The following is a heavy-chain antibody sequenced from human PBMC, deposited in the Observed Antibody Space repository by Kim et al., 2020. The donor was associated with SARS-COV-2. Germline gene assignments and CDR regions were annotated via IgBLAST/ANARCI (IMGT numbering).Heavy chain of an antibody. J-gene: IGHJ6*02. CDR3: ARDAQSYGMDV. V-gene: IGHV3-66*01. Sequence: SRYYSESVKGRFTISRYSSKNTLYLQMNSLRAEDTAVYYCARDAQSYGMDVWRQGTTVTVSS. CDR2: SR.